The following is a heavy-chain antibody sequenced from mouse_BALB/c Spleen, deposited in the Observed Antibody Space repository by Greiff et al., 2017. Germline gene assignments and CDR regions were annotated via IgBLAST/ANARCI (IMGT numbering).Heavy chain of an antibody. J-gene: IGHJ4*01. Sequence: EVKLMESGGGLVQPWGSLRLSCATSGFTFTDYYMSWVRQPPGKALEWLGFIRNKANGYTTEYSASVKGRFTISRDNSKSILYLQMNTLRAEDSATYDCARDYPYYAMDYWGQGTSVTGSS. CDR2: IRNKANGYTT. CDR3: ARDYPYYAMDY. V-gene: IGHV7-3*02. CDR1: GFTFTDYY.